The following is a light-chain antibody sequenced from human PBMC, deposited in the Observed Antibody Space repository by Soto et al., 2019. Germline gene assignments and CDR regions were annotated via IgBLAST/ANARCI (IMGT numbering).Light chain of an antibody. J-gene: IGKJ1*01. V-gene: IGKV3-20*01. Sequence: IVLTQSPGILSLTPGERATLSCRAIQSVSSNYLAWYQHKPGQAPRLLIYGASSRATGIPDRFSGSGSGTDFTLTIGRLEPEDFAVYYCHQYGISPPRTFGQGTKVDNK. CDR1: QSVSSNY. CDR3: HQYGISPPRT. CDR2: GAS.